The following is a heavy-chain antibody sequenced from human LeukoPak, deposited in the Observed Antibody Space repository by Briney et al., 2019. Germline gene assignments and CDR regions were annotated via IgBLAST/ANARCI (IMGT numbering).Heavy chain of an antibody. CDR2: INPSGDNT. D-gene: IGHD3-10*01. V-gene: IGHV1-46*01. Sequence: ASVKVSCKASGYTFTNNYMHWVRQAPGQGLEWMGIINPSGDNTWYAQKFQGRVTMTRDMATSTDYMEVSSLRSDDTAVYYCARDGRGGFYFDYWGQGTLVTVSS. CDR3: ARDGRGGFYFDY. CDR1: GYTFTNNY. J-gene: IGHJ4*02.